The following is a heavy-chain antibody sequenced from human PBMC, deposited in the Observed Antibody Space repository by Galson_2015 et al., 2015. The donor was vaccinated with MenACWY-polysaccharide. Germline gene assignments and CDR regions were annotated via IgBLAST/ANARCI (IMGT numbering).Heavy chain of an antibody. CDR1: GYSISSGYY. CDR3: ARVEKYCGSYYILH. V-gene: IGHV4-38-2*01. Sequence: ETLSLTCAVSGYSISSGYYWGWIRQPPGKGLEWIGSIYHSGSTYYNPSLKSRVTIAVDTSKNQFSLKLSSVTAADTAVYYCARVEKYCGSYYILHWGQGTLVTVSS. D-gene: IGHD1-26*01. CDR2: IYHSGST. J-gene: IGHJ4*02.